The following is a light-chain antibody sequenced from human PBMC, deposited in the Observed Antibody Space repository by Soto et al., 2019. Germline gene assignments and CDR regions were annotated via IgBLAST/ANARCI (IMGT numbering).Light chain of an antibody. CDR2: STN. CDR1: SGSVSASNY. Sequence: QTVVTQEPSFSVSPGRTVTFTCGLSSGSVSASNYPSWYQQTPGQAPRTLIYSTNTRSSGVPDRFSASILGNKAALTITGAQADDECDYYCVLYMGSGIGVFGGGTKLTVL. CDR3: VLYMGSGIGV. V-gene: IGLV8-61*01. J-gene: IGLJ3*02.